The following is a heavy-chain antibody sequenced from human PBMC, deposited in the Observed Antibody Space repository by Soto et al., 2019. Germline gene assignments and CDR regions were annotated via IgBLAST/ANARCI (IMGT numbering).Heavy chain of an antibody. V-gene: IGHV3-30*18. CDR1: GFTFSSYG. Sequence: QVQLVESGGGVAQPGRSLRLSCAASGFTFSSYGMHWVRQAPGKGLEWVAVISYDGSNKYYADSVKGRFTISRDNSKNTLYLQMNSLRAEDTAVYYCAKASTPSYCISTSCHVKYYYYGMDVWGQGTTVTVSS. J-gene: IGHJ6*02. CDR3: AKASTPSYCISTSCHVKYYYYGMDV. CDR2: ISYDGSNK. D-gene: IGHD2-2*01.